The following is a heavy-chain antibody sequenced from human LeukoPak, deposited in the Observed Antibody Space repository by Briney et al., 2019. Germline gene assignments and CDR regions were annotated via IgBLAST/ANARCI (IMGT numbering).Heavy chain of an antibody. CDR1: GFTFSSYA. D-gene: IGHD3-10*01. Sequence: PGGSLRLSCAASGFTFSSYAMSWVRQAPGKGLEWVPAISGSGGSTYYADSVKGRFTISRDNSKNTLYLQMNSLRAEDTAVYYCARGDYFGSGSPRDPLDYWGQGTLVTVSS. J-gene: IGHJ4*02. CDR2: ISGSGGST. V-gene: IGHV3-23*01. CDR3: ARGDYFGSGSPRDPLDY.